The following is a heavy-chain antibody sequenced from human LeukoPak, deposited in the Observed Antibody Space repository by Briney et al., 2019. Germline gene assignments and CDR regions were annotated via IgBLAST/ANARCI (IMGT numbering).Heavy chain of an antibody. CDR3: ARDDVYGDRDFDY. D-gene: IGHD4-17*01. CDR1: GGTFSSYA. CDR2: ISAYYGNT. J-gene: IGHJ4*02. Sequence: ASVKVSCKASGGTFSSYAISWVRQAPGQGFEWMGWISAYYGNTKYAQKLQGRVTMTTDTSTSTAYMELRSLRSDDTAVYYCARDDVYGDRDFDYWGQGTLVTVSS. V-gene: IGHV1-18*01.